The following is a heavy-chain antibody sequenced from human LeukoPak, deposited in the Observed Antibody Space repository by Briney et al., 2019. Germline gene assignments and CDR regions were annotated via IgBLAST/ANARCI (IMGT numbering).Heavy chain of an antibody. D-gene: IGHD2-21*02. CDR3: ARERGSLAYCGGDCYPGDYYYGMDV. Sequence: GASVKVSCKASGYTFTGYYMHWVRQAPGQGLEWMGWINPNSGGTNYAQKFQGWVTMTRDTSISTAYMELSRLRSDDTAVYYCARERGSLAYCGGDCYPGDYYYGMDVWGQGTTVTVSS. CDR2: INPNSGGT. V-gene: IGHV1-2*04. CDR1: GYTFTGYY. J-gene: IGHJ6*02.